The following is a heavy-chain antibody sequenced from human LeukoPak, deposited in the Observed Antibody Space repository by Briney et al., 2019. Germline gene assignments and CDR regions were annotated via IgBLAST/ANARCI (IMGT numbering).Heavy chain of an antibody. CDR3: ARSLVVGATYPYH. V-gene: IGHV1-3*03. D-gene: IGHD1-26*01. CDR1: GYTFTTYT. Sequence: ASVKLSCTASGYTFTTYTLHWVRQAPGQRLQWMGCINTGNGNTKYSPEFQGRVTIPRDTSASTAYMELSSLNSEDTAVYYCARSLVVGATYPYHWGQGTLVTVSS. CDR2: INTGNGNT. J-gene: IGHJ1*01.